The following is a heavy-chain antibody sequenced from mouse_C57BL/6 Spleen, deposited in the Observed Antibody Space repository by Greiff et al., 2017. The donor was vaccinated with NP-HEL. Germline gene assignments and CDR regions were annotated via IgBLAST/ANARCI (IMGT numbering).Heavy chain of an antibody. CDR1: GFNFKDDY. CDR3: TTWGSYSDYIDY. D-gene: IGHD2-12*01. V-gene: IGHV14-4*01. CDR2: IDPENGDT. Sequence: EVQLQQSGAELVRPGASVKLSCTASGFNFKDDYMHWVKQRPEQGLEWIGRIDPENGDTEYASKFQGKATITADTSSNTAYLQLSSLTSEDTAVDYSTTWGSYSDYIDYWGQGTTLTVSS. J-gene: IGHJ2*01.